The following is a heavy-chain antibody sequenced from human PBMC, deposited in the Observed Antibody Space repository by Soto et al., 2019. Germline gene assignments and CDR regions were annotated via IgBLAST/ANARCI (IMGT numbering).Heavy chain of an antibody. Sequence: EVQLLESGGGLVQPGGSLRLSCAASGFTFSSYAMSWVRQAPGKGLEWVSAISGSGGSTYYADSVKGRFTISRDNSKHTLYLQKNSQRAADTAVYYCARGNIVTTKSYYYYYYYGMDVWGQGTTVTVAS. CDR1: GFTFSSYA. J-gene: IGHJ6*02. CDR3: ARGNIVTTKSYYYYYYYGMDV. CDR2: ISGSGGST. D-gene: IGHD1-1*01. V-gene: IGHV3-23*01.